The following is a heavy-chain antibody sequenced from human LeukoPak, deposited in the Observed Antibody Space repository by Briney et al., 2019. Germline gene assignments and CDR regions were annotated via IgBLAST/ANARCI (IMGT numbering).Heavy chain of an antibody. J-gene: IGHJ6*02. CDR2: INHSGST. V-gene: IGHV4-34*01. D-gene: IGHD3-9*01. Sequence: SETLSLTCAVYGGSFSGYYWSWIRQPPGKGLEWIGEINHSGSTNYNPSLKSRVTISVDTPKNQFSLKLSSVTAADTAVYYCARDIGDPYYDILTGYYRTHYYYGMDVWGQGTTVTVSS. CDR1: GGSFSGYY. CDR3: ARDIGDPYYDILTGYYRTHYYYGMDV.